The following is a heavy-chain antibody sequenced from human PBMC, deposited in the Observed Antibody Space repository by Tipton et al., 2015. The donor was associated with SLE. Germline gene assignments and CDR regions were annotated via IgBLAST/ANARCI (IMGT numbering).Heavy chain of an antibody. CDR1: GGSINSGSHH. CDR2: IYTSGST. J-gene: IGHJ4*02. V-gene: IGHV4-61*02. Sequence: TLSLTCTVSGGSINSGSHHWNWIRQPAGKGLEWIGRIYTSGSTNYNPSLKSRVTIPIDTSKNQFSLKVSSVTAADTAVYYCARDPKYWGQGTLVIVSS. CDR3: ARDPKY.